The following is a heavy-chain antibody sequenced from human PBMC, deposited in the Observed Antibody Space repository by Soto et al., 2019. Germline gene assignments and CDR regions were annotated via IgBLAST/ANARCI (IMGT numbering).Heavy chain of an antibody. CDR3: ARDVRGGYSYVPRFPSPSWFDP. V-gene: IGHV4-31*03. J-gene: IGHJ5*02. D-gene: IGHD5-18*01. CDR1: GGSISSGGYY. CDR2: IYYSGST. Sequence: TSETLSLTCTVSGGSISSGGYYWSWIRQHPGKGLEWIGYIYYSGSTYYNPSLKSRVTISEDTSKNQFSLKLSSVTAADTAVYYCARDVRGGYSYVPRFPSPSWFDPWGQGTLVTVSS.